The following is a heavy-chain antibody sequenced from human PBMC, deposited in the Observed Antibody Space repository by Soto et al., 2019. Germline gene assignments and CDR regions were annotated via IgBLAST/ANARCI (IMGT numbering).Heavy chain of an antibody. CDR1: GGSISTGGYY. D-gene: IGHD3-22*01. Sequence: TSETLSLTCTVSGGSISTGGYYWNWIRQHPGKGLEWIGYFYYSGSTYYNPSLKSRVTISVNTSKNQFSLKLSSVTAADTAVYYCASRGERDYYDTSGYGWGQGTLVTVSS. CDR3: ASRGERDYYDTSGYG. J-gene: IGHJ1*01. CDR2: FYYSGST. V-gene: IGHV4-31*03.